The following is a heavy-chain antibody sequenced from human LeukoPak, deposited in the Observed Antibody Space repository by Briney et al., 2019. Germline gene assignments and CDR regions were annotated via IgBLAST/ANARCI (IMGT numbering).Heavy chain of an antibody. J-gene: IGHJ3*02. CDR1: GYTFTSYG. V-gene: IGHV1-18*01. Sequence: ASAKVSCKASGYTFTSYGISWVRQAPGQGLEWMGWISAYNGNTNYAQKLQGRVTMTTDTSTSTAYMELRSLRSDDTAVYYCARDTPNYDSSGYRSDAFDIWGQGTMVTVSS. D-gene: IGHD3-22*01. CDR2: ISAYNGNT. CDR3: ARDTPNYDSSGYRSDAFDI.